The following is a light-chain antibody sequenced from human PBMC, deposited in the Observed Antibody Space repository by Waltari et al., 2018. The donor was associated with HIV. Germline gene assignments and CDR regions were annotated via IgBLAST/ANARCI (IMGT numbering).Light chain of an antibody. CDR1: QSVLYSSNSKNY. CDR2: WAS. Sequence: DIVMTQSPDSLAVSLGERATINCKSSQSVLYSSNSKNYLAWYQQKPGPPPKLLIYWASTRESVVPDRFSGSGSGTDFTLTISSLQAEDVAVYYCQQYYSTPRTFGGGTKVEIK. CDR3: QQYYSTPRT. J-gene: IGKJ4*01. V-gene: IGKV4-1*01.